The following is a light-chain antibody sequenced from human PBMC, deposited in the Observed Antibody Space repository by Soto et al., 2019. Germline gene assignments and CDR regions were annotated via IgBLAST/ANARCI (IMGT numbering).Light chain of an antibody. Sequence: QSALTQPASVSGSPGQSITISCTGTSSDVGGYNYVSWYQHHPGKAPKLMIFEVSNRPSGVSNRFSGSKSGNTASLTISGLQAEDEADYYCSSYISNITRVFGGGTKVTVL. V-gene: IGLV2-14*01. CDR2: EVS. CDR3: SSYISNITRV. J-gene: IGLJ3*02. CDR1: SSDVGGYNY.